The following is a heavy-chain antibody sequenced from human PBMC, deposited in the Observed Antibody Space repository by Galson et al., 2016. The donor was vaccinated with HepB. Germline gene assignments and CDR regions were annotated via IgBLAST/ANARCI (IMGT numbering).Heavy chain of an antibody. D-gene: IGHD3-10*01. V-gene: IGHV2-5*02. J-gene: IGHJ4*02. CDR3: AHYAGESGSDYPYSFDF. CDR2: IYWDDDK. Sequence: PALVKPTQTLTLTCSFSGFSLSAEEVAVAWIRQAPGEALEWLALIYWDDDKRYYPSLRSRITITKDTSKNQVVLAMTNMVPVDSGTYYCAHYAGESGSDYPYSFDFWGQGTRVTVSS. CDR1: GFSLSAEEVA.